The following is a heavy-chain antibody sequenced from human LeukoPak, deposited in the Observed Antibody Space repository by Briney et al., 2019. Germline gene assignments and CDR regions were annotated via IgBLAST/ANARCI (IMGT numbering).Heavy chain of an antibody. Sequence: SETLSLTCTVSGGFINNYYWSWIRQPPGKGLEWIGHIYYSGSNKNNPSLKSRVTMTVDTSKNQFSLKLTSVTAADTAMYFCARFGSYFEYWGQGILVTVSS. CDR2: IYYSGSN. CDR3: ARFGSYFEY. D-gene: IGHD3-10*01. V-gene: IGHV4-59*12. CDR1: GGFINNYY. J-gene: IGHJ4*02.